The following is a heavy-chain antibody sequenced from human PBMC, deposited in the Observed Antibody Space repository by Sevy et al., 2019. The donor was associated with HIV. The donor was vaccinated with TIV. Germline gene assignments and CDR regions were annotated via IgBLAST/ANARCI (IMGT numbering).Heavy chain of an antibody. CDR3: ARGATKTGSYSGAY. D-gene: IGHD1-26*01. CDR2: ITSGGSYI. CDR1: GFTFSNYS. Sequence: GGSLRLSCVASGFTFSNYSMNWVRQAPGKGLEWVSSITSGGSYIYYADSVKGRFTISRDNAKNSVYLQMNSLRAEDTAVYSCARGATKTGSYSGAYWGQGTLVTVSS. V-gene: IGHV3-21*01. J-gene: IGHJ4*02.